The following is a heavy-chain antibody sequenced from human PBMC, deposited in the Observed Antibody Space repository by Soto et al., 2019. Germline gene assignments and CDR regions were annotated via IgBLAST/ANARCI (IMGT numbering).Heavy chain of an antibody. CDR3: ARRVATIRYYSMDV. J-gene: IGHJ6*02. Sequence: GEFLKISCKSSGDSFTRYWISWVRQMPGKGLEWMGRIDPSDSYTNYSPSFQGHVTISADKSISTAYLQWSSLKASDTAMYYCARRVATIRYYSMDVWGQGTTVTVSS. CDR2: IDPSDSYT. CDR1: GDSFTRYW. D-gene: IGHD5-12*01. V-gene: IGHV5-10-1*01.